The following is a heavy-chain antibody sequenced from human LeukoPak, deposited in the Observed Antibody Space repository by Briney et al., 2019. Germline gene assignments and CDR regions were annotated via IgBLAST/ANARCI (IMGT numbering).Heavy chain of an antibody. V-gene: IGHV3-23*01. J-gene: IGHJ3*02. CDR2: INTSGGTT. Sequence: GGSLRLSCAASGFTFGSYGMSWVRQAPGKGLEWVSGINTSGGTTYYADSVKGRFTISRDNSKNTLYLQMNSLRADDTAAYYCAKDPPAVMANAFHIWGQVTMVTV. D-gene: IGHD3-16*01. CDR1: GFTFGSYG. CDR3: AKDPPAVMANAFHI.